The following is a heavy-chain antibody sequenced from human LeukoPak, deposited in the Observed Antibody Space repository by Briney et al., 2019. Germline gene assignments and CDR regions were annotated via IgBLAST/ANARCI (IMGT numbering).Heavy chain of an antibody. Sequence: SETLSLTCAVYGGSFSGYYWSWIRQPPGKGLEWIGEINHSGSTNYNPSLKSRVTISVDTSKNQFSLELSSVTAADTAVYYCARRYRALLLWFGGIDYWGQGTLVTISS. CDR1: GGSFSGYY. J-gene: IGHJ4*02. CDR2: INHSGST. CDR3: ARRYRALLLWFGGIDY. D-gene: IGHD3-10*01. V-gene: IGHV4-34*01.